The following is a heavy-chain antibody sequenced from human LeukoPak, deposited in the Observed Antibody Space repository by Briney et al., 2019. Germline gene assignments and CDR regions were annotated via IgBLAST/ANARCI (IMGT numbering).Heavy chain of an antibody. Sequence: GTSLRLSCVASGFTFTNYAMSWVRQAPGKGLEWVSAITGSDGSSYYADSVKGRFTISRDNPKNTLYLQVNSLRAADTAVYYCAKWGDYDILTGYYVPDYWGQGTLVTVSS. CDR2: ITGSDGSS. CDR1: GFTFTNYA. CDR3: AKWGDYDILTGYYVPDY. V-gene: IGHV3-23*01. J-gene: IGHJ4*02. D-gene: IGHD3-9*01.